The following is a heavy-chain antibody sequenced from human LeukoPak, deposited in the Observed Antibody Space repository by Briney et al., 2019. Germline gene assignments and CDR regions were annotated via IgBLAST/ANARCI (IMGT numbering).Heavy chain of an antibody. Sequence: PGGSLRLSCAASGFTFSNAWMSWVRQAPGKGLEWVGRIKSKTDGGTTDYAAPVKGRFTISRDDSKNTLYLQMNSLKTEDTAVYYCTTVDNEYSSSEAYDYWGQGTLVTVSS. D-gene: IGHD6-6*01. V-gene: IGHV3-15*01. CDR2: IKSKTDGGTT. CDR1: GFTFSNAW. CDR3: TTVDNEYSSSEAYDY. J-gene: IGHJ4*02.